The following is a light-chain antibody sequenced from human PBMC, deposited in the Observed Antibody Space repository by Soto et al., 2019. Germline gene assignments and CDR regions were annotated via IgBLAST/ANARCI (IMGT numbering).Light chain of an antibody. J-gene: IGKJ5*01. Sequence: EIVLTQSPGTLSLSPGERATLTCRASQSVSSSYLGWYQQKPGQAPRLLLYGASSRATGIPDRLSGSGSGTDFTLTISRLEPEDFAVYYCQQYGGTPPITFGQGTRLDIK. CDR2: GAS. CDR1: QSVSSSY. V-gene: IGKV3-20*01. CDR3: QQYGGTPPIT.